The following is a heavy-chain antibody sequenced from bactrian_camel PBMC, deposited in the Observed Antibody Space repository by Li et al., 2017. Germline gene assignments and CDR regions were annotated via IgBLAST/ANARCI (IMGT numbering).Heavy chain of an antibody. Sequence: HVQLVESGGGLVHPGGSLRLSCTASGFTNDYFDMGWFRQAPGHECELVSSISSIGDTYYADSVKGRFTISQDNAKNTVYLQMNSLKPEGTAVYYCAADRSRVRGTWHHPCGTAHYWGQGTQVTVS. V-gene: IGHV3S61*01. CDR3: AADRSRVRGTWHHPCGTAHY. J-gene: IGHJ4*01. D-gene: IGHD7*01. CDR1: GFTNDYFD. CDR2: ISSIGDT.